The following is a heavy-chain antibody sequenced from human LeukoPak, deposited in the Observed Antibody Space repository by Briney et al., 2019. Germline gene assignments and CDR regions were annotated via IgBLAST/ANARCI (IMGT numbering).Heavy chain of an antibody. Sequence: GGSLRLSCAASGFTFSNAWMSWVRQDPGKGLEWVGRIKSKTDGGTTDYAAPVKGRFTISRDDSKNTLYLQMNSLKTEDTAVYYCTTDHTVAGGPYFDYWGQGTLVTVSS. V-gene: IGHV3-15*05. J-gene: IGHJ4*02. CDR1: GFTFSNAW. D-gene: IGHD6-19*01. CDR2: IKSKTDGGTT. CDR3: TTDHTVAGGPYFDY.